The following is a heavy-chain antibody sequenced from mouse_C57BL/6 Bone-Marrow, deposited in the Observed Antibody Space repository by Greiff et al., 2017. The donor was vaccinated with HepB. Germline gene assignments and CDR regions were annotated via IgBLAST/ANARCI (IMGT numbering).Heavy chain of an antibody. V-gene: IGHV1-42*01. Sequence: EVKLMESGPELVKPGASVKISCKASGYSFTGYYMNWVKQSPEKSLEWIGEINPSTGGTTYNQKFKAKATLTVDKSSSTAYMQLKSLTSEDSAVYYCARADYAGYFDVWGTGTTVTVSS. CDR3: ARADYAGYFDV. J-gene: IGHJ1*03. CDR1: GYSFTGYY. D-gene: IGHD1-1*02. CDR2: INPSTGGT.